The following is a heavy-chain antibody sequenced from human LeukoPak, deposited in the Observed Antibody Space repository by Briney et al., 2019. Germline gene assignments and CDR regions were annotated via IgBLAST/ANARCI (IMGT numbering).Heavy chain of an antibody. CDR3: ARGQWNMYYFDY. J-gene: IGHJ4*02. V-gene: IGHV1-69*13. CDR1: GGTFSSYA. CDR2: IIPIFGTA. D-gene: IGHD2/OR15-2a*01. Sequence: EASVKVSCKASGGTFSSYAISWVRQAPGQGLEWMGGIIPIFGTANYAQKSQGRVTITADESTSTAYMELSSLRSEDTAVYYCARGQWNMYYFDYWGQGTLVTVSS.